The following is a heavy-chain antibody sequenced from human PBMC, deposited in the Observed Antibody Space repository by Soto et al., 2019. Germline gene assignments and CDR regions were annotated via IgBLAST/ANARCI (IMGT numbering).Heavy chain of an antibody. CDR1: GYSFTSYW. V-gene: IGHV5-51*01. J-gene: IGHJ4*02. D-gene: IGHD2-2*01. CDR3: ARQIVVARGASYFDY. CDR2: IWPGDSDT. Sequence: GESLKISCKGSGYSFTSYWIGWVRQMPGKGLEWMGIIWPGDSDTTYSPSFQGQVTISADKSISTAYLQWSSLKASDTATYYCARQIVVARGASYFDYWGQGTLVTVSS.